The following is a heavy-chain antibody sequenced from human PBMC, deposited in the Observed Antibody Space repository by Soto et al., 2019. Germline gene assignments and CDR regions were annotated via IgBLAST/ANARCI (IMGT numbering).Heavy chain of an antibody. CDR1: CGSISSISHS. CDR3: ARLVTGTQYYLDF. Sequence: SETLSLTCTVSCGSISSISHSWGWIRQSPGQGLEWIGNIFYNGITYYNPSLKSRVTISADTSKNHFSLKLRSVTVADTAVYSCARLVTGTQYYLDFWGQGSLVTVS. CDR2: IFYNGIT. V-gene: IGHV4-39*02. J-gene: IGHJ4*02. D-gene: IGHD1-1*01.